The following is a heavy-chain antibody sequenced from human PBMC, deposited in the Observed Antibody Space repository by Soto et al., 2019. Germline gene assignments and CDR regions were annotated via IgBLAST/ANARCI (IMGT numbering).Heavy chain of an antibody. CDR2: INGSGGST. CDR3: AKASKGVPDAFDI. V-gene: IGHV3-23*01. J-gene: IGHJ3*02. CDR1: GFTFSSYA. Sequence: GGSLRLSCAASGFTFSSYAMSWVRQAPGQGLEWVSAINGSGGSTYYADSVKGRFTISRDNSKNTLYLQMNSLRAEDTAGYDCAKASKGVPDAFDIWGKGTMVTVSS. D-gene: IGHD3-16*01.